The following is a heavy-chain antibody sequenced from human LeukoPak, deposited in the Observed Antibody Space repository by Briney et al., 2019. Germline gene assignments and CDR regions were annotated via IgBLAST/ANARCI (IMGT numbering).Heavy chain of an antibody. CDR2: ISGSGGST. J-gene: IGHJ4*02. CDR1: GSTFSSYA. D-gene: IGHD5-24*01. CDR3: AKGALVNGYNYFDY. V-gene: IGHV3-23*01. Sequence: GGSLRLSCAASGSTFSSYAMSWVRQAPGKGLEWVSAISGSGGSTYYADSVKGRFTISRDNSKNTLYLQMNSLRAEDTAIYYCAKGALVNGYNYFDYWGQGTLVTVSS.